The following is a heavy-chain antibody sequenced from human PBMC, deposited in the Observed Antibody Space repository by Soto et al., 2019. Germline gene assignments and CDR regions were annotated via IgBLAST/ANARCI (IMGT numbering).Heavy chain of an antibody. Sequence: QVQLQESGPGLVKPSQTLSLTCTVSGGAISSSGYNWSWIRQHPGKGLEWLGYIYYSGSTYYQLSLKRRVTISVDTSQNQFSLKLSSVTAADTPVYFCARYVSGSYYPPTFDNWAQGTLVTVSS. CDR2: IYYSGST. V-gene: IGHV4-31*03. CDR1: GGAISSSGYN. CDR3: ARYVSGSYYPPTFDN. D-gene: IGHD3-10*01. J-gene: IGHJ4*02.